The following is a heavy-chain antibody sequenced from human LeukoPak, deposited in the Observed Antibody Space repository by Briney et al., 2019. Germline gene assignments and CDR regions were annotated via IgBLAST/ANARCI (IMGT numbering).Heavy chain of an antibody. D-gene: IGHD3-10*01. CDR1: GFTFSSYW. Sequence: GGSLRLSCGASGFTFSSYWMHWVRQAPGKGLVWISRINSDGSTTSHADSVKGRFTISRDNAKNTLYLQMNSLRAEDTAVYYCARGNYYGQDYWGQGTLVTVSS. V-gene: IGHV3-74*01. J-gene: IGHJ4*02. CDR3: ARGNYYGQDY. CDR2: INSDGSTT.